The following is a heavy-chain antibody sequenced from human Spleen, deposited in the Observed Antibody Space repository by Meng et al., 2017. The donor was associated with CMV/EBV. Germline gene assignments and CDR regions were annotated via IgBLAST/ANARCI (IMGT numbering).Heavy chain of an antibody. V-gene: IGHV1-69*05. CDR1: GGTFSSYA. J-gene: IGHJ6*02. CDR2: IIPIFGTA. D-gene: IGHD3-22*01. Sequence: SVKVSCKASGGTFSSYAISWVRQAPGQGLEWMGGIIPIFGTANYAQKFQGRVTITTDESTSTAYMELSSLRSEDTAVYYCARTYYDSSGYTPSDYYYYGMDVWGQGTTVTVSS. CDR3: ARTYYDSSGYTPSDYYYYGMDV.